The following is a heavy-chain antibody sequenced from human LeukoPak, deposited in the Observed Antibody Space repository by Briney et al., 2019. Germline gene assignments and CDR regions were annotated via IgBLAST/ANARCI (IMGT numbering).Heavy chain of an antibody. CDR3: SKGPPNWGFDY. CDR1: GYTFTSYA. D-gene: IGHD7-27*01. V-gene: IGHV1-3*01. Sequence: ASVKVSCKASGYTFTSYAMHWVRQAPGQRLEWMGWINAGNGNTKYSQKFQGRVTMTRDTSISTAYMELSSLTSEDTAVYYCSKGPPNWGFDYWGQGTLVTVSS. CDR2: INAGNGNT. J-gene: IGHJ4*02.